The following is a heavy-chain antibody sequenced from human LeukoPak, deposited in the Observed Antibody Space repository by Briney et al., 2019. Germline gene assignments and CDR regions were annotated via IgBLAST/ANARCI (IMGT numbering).Heavy chain of an antibody. V-gene: IGHV3-21*01. J-gene: IGHJ4*02. CDR3: ARDRTTYYYDSSGYY. D-gene: IGHD3-22*01. Sequence: PGRSLRLSCAASGFTFSIYAMHWVRQAPGKGLEWVSSISSSSSYIYYADSVKGRFTISRDNAKNSLYLQMNSLRAEDTAVYYCARDRTTYYYDSSGYYWGQGTLVTVSS. CDR1: GFTFSIYA. CDR2: ISSSSSYI.